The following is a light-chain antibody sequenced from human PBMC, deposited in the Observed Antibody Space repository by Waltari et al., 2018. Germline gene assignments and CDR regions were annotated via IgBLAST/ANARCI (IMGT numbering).Light chain of an antibody. CDR3: STWDDTLTSLV. V-gene: IGLV1-44*01. CDR2: DDN. CDR1: KSNIGGYP. J-gene: IGLJ2*01. Sequence: SVLTQSPSASAAPGQRVTISCSGSKSNIGGYPVNWYQQVPGAAPKILIYDDNKRPAGVPDRLSATRTGKSASLAISGLQSEDEGDYFCSTWDDTLTSLVFGGGTKVTVL.